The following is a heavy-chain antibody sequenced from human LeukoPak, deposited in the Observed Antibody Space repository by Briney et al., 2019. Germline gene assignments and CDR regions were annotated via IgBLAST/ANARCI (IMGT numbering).Heavy chain of an antibody. CDR1: GFTFSDYF. Sequence: GGSLRLSCAASGFTFSDYFMSWIRQAPGKGLEWVSYISPGSSSTNYADSVKGRFTISRDNAENSLYLQMNSLRAEDTAVYYCARGHKAMTYWGQGTLVNVS. CDR3: ARGHKAMTY. J-gene: IGHJ4*02. CDR2: ISPGSSST. V-gene: IGHV3-11*03.